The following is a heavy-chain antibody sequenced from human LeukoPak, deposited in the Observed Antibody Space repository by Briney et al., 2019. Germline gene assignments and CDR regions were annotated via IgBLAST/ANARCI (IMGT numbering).Heavy chain of an antibody. V-gene: IGHV3-48*03. D-gene: IGHD1-26*01. CDR2: ISSSGSTI. Sequence: QPGGSLRLSCAASGFPFSSYEMNWIRQDPGKGLEWVSYISSSGSTIYYADSVKGRFTISRDNAKNSLYLQMNSLRAEDTAVYYCASAVVGATLGYWGQGTLFTVSS. CDR1: GFPFSSYE. CDR3: ASAVVGATLGY. J-gene: IGHJ4*02.